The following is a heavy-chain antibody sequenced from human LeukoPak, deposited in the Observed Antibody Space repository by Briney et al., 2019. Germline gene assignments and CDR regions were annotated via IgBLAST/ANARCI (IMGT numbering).Heavy chain of an antibody. Sequence: GGSLRLSCAASGFTFSSYSFNWVRQAPGKGLEWISYISHGSTRIFYADFVEGRFTISRDNSKNTLYLQMNSLRAEDTAVYYCAKDQSSSWLINWFDPWGQGTLVTVSS. CDR2: ISHGSTRI. CDR3: AKDQSSSWLINWFDP. CDR1: GFTFSSYS. V-gene: IGHV3-48*01. J-gene: IGHJ5*02. D-gene: IGHD6-13*01.